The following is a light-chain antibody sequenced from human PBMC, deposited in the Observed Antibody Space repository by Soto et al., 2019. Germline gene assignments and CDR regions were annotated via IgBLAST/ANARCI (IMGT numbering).Light chain of an antibody. Sequence: DLQMTQSPSSLSASVGDRVTITCRAGQAIGIYLNWYQQKPGRVPTLLIHTASRMHSGVPSRFSGSGSETDFTLTISSLQPEDSATYYCQHYITTPTFGQGTRLEI. V-gene: IGKV1-39*01. J-gene: IGKJ5*01. CDR3: QHYITTPT. CDR2: TAS. CDR1: QAIGIY.